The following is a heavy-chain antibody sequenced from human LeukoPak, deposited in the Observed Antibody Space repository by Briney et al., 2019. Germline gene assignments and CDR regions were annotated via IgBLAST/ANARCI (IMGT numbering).Heavy chain of an antibody. J-gene: IGHJ4*02. CDR2: IYSADNT. V-gene: IGHV3-23*03. D-gene: IGHD4-17*01. CDR1: GFTFRRYA. CDR3: ARGPTKVGTYGDLPYYFDY. Sequence: GGSLRLSCAASGFTFRRYAMTWVRQAPGKGLEWVSVIYSADNTYYAESVKGRFTISRDNSKNTLYLQMNGLRAEDTAIYYCARGPTKVGTYGDLPYYFDYWGQGALVSVSS.